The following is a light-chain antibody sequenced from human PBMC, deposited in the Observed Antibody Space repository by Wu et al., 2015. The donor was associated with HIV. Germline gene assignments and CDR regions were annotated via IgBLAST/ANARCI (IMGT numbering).Light chain of an antibody. CDR2: GAF. V-gene: IGKV3-15*01. CDR1: QSISTN. Sequence: EIVMTQSPATLSVSPGERATLSCRASQSISTNLAWYQQKPGQAPRLLIYGAFTRATGIPARFSGSGSGTDFTLTISNMHSEDFAVYYCHQYNNWPPGTFGQGTKL. CDR3: HQYNNWPPGT. J-gene: IGKJ2*02.